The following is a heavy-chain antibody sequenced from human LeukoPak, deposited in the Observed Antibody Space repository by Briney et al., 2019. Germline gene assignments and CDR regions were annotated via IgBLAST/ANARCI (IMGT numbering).Heavy chain of an antibody. CDR3: ARVGAGSDYYDSSGYSDDAFDI. D-gene: IGHD3-22*01. CDR2: ISSSSSYI. CDR1: GFTFSSYS. Sequence: GGSLRLSCAASGFTFSSYSMNWVRQAPGKGLEWVSSISSSSSYIYYADSVKGRFTISRDNAKNSLYLQMNSLRAEDTAVYYCARVGAGSDYYDSSGYSDDAFDIWGQGTMVTVSS. V-gene: IGHV3-21*01. J-gene: IGHJ3*02.